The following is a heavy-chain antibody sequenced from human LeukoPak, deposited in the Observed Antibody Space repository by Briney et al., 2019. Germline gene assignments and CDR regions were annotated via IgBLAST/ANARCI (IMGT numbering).Heavy chain of an antibody. V-gene: IGHV3-23*01. CDR2: ISGSGGRSRT. J-gene: IGHJ4*02. D-gene: IGHD2-15*01. Sequence: GGSLRLSCAASEFTFSNYGMSWVRQAPGKGLEWVSAISGSGGRSRTYYADSVKGRFTISRDNSKNTLYLQMNSLRAEDTAVYYCAKSGLNRFDYWGQGTLVTVSS. CDR1: EFTFSNYG. CDR3: AKSGLNRFDY.